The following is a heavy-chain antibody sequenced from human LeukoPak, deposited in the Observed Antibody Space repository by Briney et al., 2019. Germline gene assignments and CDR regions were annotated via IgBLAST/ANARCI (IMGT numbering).Heavy chain of an antibody. D-gene: IGHD3-16*01. V-gene: IGHV4-34*01. J-gene: IGHJ4*02. CDR3: GRGLRHSESYVVEY. Sequence: SETLSLTCAVYGGSFSGYYWSWIRQPPGKGLEWIGEVNHSGSTNYNPSLKSRVTISVDTSKNQFSLKLSSVTAADTAVYHCGRGLRHSESYVVEYWSQGTLVTVSS. CDR1: GGSFSGYY. CDR2: VNHSGST.